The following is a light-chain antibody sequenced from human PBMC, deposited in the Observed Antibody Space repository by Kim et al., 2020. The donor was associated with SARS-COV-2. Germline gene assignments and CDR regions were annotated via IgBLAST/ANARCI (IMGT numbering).Light chain of an antibody. CDR3: QQSDSIPYT. CDR2: VAS. Sequence: ASIGETVTIPCRASQNINSYLNWYQQKPGKAPKLLIYVASILQSGVPSRFSGSGSGTHFTLNISSLQPEDFATYYCQQSDSIPYTFGQGTKVDIK. CDR1: QNINSY. J-gene: IGKJ2*01. V-gene: IGKV1-39*01.